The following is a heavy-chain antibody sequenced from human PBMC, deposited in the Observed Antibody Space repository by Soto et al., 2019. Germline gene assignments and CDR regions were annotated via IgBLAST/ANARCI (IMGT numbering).Heavy chain of an antibody. CDR2: MNANSENT. CDR1: GYTFTSYD. CDR3: ASQYYYGMDV. Sequence: QVQLLQSGAEVRKPGASVKVSCKASGYTFTSYDMNWVRQATGQGLEWMGWMNANSENTGYAQKCQGRVTMARNTTIRTAYMELSSQGSEDTAVYYCASQYYYGMDVWGQGTTVTVSS. J-gene: IGHJ6*02. V-gene: IGHV1-8*01.